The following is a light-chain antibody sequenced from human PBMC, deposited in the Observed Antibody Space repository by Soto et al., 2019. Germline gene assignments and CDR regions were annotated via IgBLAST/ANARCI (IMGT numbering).Light chain of an antibody. V-gene: IGLV1-44*01. J-gene: IGLJ3*02. CDR3: AAWDDSLWV. Sequence: QSVLTQPPSASGTLGQRVTISCSGSSSNIGSNTVNWYQQLPGSAPKVLIYSNHQRPSGVPDRFSGSKSGTPASLAISGLQSEDEADYYCAAWDDSLWVFGGGTKLTVL. CDR1: SSNIGSNT. CDR2: SNH.